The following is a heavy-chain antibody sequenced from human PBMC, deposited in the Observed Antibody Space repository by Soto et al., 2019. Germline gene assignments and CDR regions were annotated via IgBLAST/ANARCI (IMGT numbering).Heavy chain of an antibody. CDR1: GGSISSSSYY. CDR2: IYYSGST. V-gene: IGHV4-39*01. Sequence: QLQLQESSAGLVKPSETLSLTCTVSGGSISSSSYYWGWIRQPPGKGLEWIGSIYYSGSTYYNPSLKSRVTISVDTSKNQFSLKLSSVTAADAAVYYCRVWDGDASFYYYYGMDVWGQGTTVTVSS. CDR3: RVWDGDASFYYYYGMDV. J-gene: IGHJ6*02. D-gene: IGHD4-17*01.